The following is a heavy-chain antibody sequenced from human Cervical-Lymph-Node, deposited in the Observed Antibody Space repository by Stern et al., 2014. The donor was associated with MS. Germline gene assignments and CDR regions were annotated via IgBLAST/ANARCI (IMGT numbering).Heavy chain of an antibody. J-gene: IGHJ4*02. CDR2: VYYSGST. Sequence: VQLVESGPGLVKPSETLSLTCTVSGGSISSSSYYWGWIRQPPGKGLEWIGSVYYSGSTYYNPYLKSRVTVPVAPSKTSFTLKLTFGTAADTAVYYCARHRRDCSNGVCGRYFDYWGQGTLVTVSS. V-gene: IGHV4-39*01. CDR3: ARHRRDCSNGVCGRYFDY. D-gene: IGHD2-8*01. CDR1: GGSISSSSYY.